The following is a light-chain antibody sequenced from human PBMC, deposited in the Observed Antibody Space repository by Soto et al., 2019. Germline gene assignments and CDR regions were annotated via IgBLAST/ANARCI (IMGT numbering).Light chain of an antibody. Sequence: QSVLTQPASVSGSPGQSITISCTGTSSDIGGYNYVSWYQQHPGKAPKLMIYEVSNRPSGVSNRFSGSKSGNTASLTISGLQAEDEADYYCSSYTTSSTVLFAGGTKVTVL. CDR1: SSDIGGYNY. CDR3: SSYTTSSTVL. V-gene: IGLV2-14*01. CDR2: EVS. J-gene: IGLJ2*01.